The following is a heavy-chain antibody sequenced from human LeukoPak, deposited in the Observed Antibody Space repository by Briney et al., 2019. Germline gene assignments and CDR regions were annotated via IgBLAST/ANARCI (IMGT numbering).Heavy chain of an antibody. Sequence: ASETLSLTCAVYGGSFSGYYWSWIRQPPGKGLEWIGKINHSGSTNYNPSLKSRVTISVDTSKNQFSLKLSSVTAADTAVYYCATLYYDSSGYIWGQGTMVTVSS. CDR1: GGSFSGYY. J-gene: IGHJ3*02. V-gene: IGHV4-34*01. CDR3: ATLYYDSSGYI. CDR2: INHSGST. D-gene: IGHD3-22*01.